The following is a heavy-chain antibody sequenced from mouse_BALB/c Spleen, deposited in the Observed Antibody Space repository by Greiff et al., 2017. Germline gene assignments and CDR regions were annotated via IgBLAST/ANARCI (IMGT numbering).Heavy chain of an antibody. CDR2: ISSGGSYT. CDR1: GFTFSSYA. Sequence: DVMLVESGGGLVKPGGSLKLSCAASGFTFSSYAMSWVRQSPEKRLEWVAEISSGGSYTYYPDTVTGRFTISRDNAKNTLYLEMSSLRSEDTAMYYCARVSLLRPYYCDYWGQGTTLTVSS. J-gene: IGHJ2*01. CDR3: ARVSLLRPYYCDY. V-gene: IGHV5-9-4*01. D-gene: IGHD1-2*01.